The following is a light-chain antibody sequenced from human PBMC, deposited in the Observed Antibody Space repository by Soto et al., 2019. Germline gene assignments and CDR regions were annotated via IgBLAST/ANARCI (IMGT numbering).Light chain of an antibody. CDR2: DAS. Sequence: DVQMTQSPSTLSASVGDRVTITCRASQPINSWLAWFQQKPGKAPQLLIHDASSLESGVPSRFSGSGSGTEFTLTINSLQPDDFPTYYCPQYMSYSLGQGTKVDIK. CDR3: PQYMSYS. V-gene: IGKV1-5*01. J-gene: IGKJ1*01. CDR1: QPINSW.